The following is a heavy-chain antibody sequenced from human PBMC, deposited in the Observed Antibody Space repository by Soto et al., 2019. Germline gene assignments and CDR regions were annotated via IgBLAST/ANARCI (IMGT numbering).Heavy chain of an antibody. V-gene: IGHV4-38-2*01. D-gene: IGHD5-12*01. CDR1: GYPISSGYY. Sequence: SEPLSLTCAVPGYPISSGYYWGWIRQPPGKGLEWIGIIHHSGSTYYNPSLRSRITISVDTSKNQFSLKMPSVTAADTAVYYCARSSGYVPGGYWGQGILVTVSS. CDR2: IHHSGST. CDR3: ARSSGYVPGGY. J-gene: IGHJ4*02.